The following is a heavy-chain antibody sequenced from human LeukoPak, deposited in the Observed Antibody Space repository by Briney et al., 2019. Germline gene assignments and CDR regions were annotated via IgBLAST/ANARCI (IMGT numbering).Heavy chain of an antibody. J-gene: IGHJ3*02. D-gene: IGHD3-22*01. CDR2: IYYSGST. Sequence: PSETLSLTCTVSGGSISSYYWSWIRQPPGKGLEWIGYIYYSGSTNYNPSLKSRVTISVDTSKNQFSLKLSSVTAADTAVYYCARGTRYYDSSGYHSAFDIWGQGTMVTVSS. CDR1: GGSISSYY. V-gene: IGHV4-59*01. CDR3: ARGTRYYDSSGYHSAFDI.